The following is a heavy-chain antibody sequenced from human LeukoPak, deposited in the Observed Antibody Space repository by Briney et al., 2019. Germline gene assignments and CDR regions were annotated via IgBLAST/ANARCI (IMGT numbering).Heavy chain of an antibody. CDR3: ARDIRITIFGVAYGMDV. CDR2: INPSGGST. J-gene: IGHJ6*02. CDR1: GYTFTSYY. D-gene: IGHD3-3*01. Sequence: GASVKVSCKASGYTFTSYYMHWARQAPGQGLEWMGIINPSGGSTSYAQKFQGRVTMTRDTSTSTVYMELSSLRSEDTAVYYCARDIRITIFGVAYGMDVWGQGTTVTVSS. V-gene: IGHV1-46*01.